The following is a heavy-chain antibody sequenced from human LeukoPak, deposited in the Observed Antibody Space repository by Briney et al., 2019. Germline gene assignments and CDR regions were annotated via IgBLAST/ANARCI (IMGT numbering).Heavy chain of an antibody. J-gene: IGHJ6*02. V-gene: IGHV4-30-2*01. CDR2: IYHSGST. Sequence: SETLSLTCAVSGGSISSGGYSWSWIRQPPGKGLEWIGYIYHSGSTYYNPSLKSRVTISVDKSKNQFSLKLSSVTAADTAVYYCARVVSLLWFGEFSPTRQGMDVWGQGTTVTVSS. D-gene: IGHD3-10*01. CDR1: GGSISSGGYS. CDR3: ARVVSLLWFGEFSPTRQGMDV.